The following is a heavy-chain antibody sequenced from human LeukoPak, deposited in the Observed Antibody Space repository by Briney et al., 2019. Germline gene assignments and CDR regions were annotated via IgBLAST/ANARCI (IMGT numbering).Heavy chain of an antibody. D-gene: IGHD5-24*01. Sequence: KPSQTLSLTCAVSGDSISSGGYSWSWIRQPPGKGLEWIGYIYHSGSTYYNPSLKSRVTISVDRSKNQFSLKLSSVTAADTAVYYCARVQMATIDYWGQGTLVTVSS. J-gene: IGHJ4*02. CDR3: ARVQMATIDY. CDR1: GDSISSGGYS. CDR2: IYHSGST. V-gene: IGHV4-30-2*01.